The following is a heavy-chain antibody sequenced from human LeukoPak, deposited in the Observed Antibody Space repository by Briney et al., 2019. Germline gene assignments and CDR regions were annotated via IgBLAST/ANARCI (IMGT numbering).Heavy chain of an antibody. Sequence: GGSLRLSCAASGFTFSSYAMSWVRQAPGKGLEWVSAISGSGGTTYYADSVKGRFTISRDNSKNTLYLQMNSLRAEDTAVYYCALPRIAAAGGLSYWGQGTLVTVSS. J-gene: IGHJ4*02. CDR2: ISGSGGTT. D-gene: IGHD6-13*01. V-gene: IGHV3-23*01. CDR1: GFTFSSYA. CDR3: ALPRIAAAGGLSY.